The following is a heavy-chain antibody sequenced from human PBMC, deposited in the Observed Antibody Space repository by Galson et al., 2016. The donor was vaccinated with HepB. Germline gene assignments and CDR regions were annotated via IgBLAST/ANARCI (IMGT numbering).Heavy chain of an antibody. CDR2: IDWNDYK. Sequence: PALVKPTQTLTLTCTSSGFSLNTTGMRVGWIRQPPGKALEWLARIDWNDYKVYSTSLRTRLAISKDTSKNQVVLTMTNMDPVDTATYFCARVSGSYCGGDCHIDSWGQGALVTVSS. D-gene: IGHD2-21*02. CDR1: GFSLNTTGMR. CDR3: ARVSGSYCGGDCHIDS. J-gene: IGHJ4*02. V-gene: IGHV2-70*04.